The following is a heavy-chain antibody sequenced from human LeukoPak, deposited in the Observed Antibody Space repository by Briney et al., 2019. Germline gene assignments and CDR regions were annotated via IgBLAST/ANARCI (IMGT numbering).Heavy chain of an antibody. Sequence: GGSLRLSCAASGFSFSSYAMSWVRQAPGKGLEWVSTISGGGTSTYYADSVKGRFTISRDNSKNTLYLQMNSLRAEDAAIYYCAKGYGCNSTSCLNVPIDYWGQGSLVTVSS. CDR3: AKGYGCNSTSCLNVPIDY. D-gene: IGHD2-2*01. CDR1: GFSFSSYA. V-gene: IGHV3-23*01. CDR2: ISGGGTST. J-gene: IGHJ4*02.